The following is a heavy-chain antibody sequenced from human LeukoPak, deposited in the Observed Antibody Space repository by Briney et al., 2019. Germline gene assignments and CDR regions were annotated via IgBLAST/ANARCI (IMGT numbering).Heavy chain of an antibody. D-gene: IGHD6-13*01. Sequence: ASVTVSCKASGYTFTGYYMHWVRQAPGQGLEWMGWINPNSGGTNYAQKFQGRVTMTRDTSISTAYMELSRLRSDDTAVYYCARAKAAAGSSGWFDPWGQGTLVTVSS. J-gene: IGHJ5*02. CDR3: ARAKAAAGSSGWFDP. CDR2: INPNSGGT. CDR1: GYTFTGYY. V-gene: IGHV1-2*02.